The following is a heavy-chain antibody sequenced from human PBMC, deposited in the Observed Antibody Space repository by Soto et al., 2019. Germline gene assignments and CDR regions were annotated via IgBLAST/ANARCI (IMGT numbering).Heavy chain of an antibody. CDR1: GYTFTNYW. V-gene: IGHV5-51*01. Sequence: PXESLKSSCTASGYTFTNYWIGWVRQTPGKGLEWMGIIFPGDSDTRYNPPFEGQVTVSADESISTAYLQWNTLKASDTAMYYCVRPNFGALTHFDFWGQGTLVTVSS. D-gene: IGHD3-16*01. J-gene: IGHJ4*02. CDR3: VRPNFGALTHFDF. CDR2: IFPGDSDT.